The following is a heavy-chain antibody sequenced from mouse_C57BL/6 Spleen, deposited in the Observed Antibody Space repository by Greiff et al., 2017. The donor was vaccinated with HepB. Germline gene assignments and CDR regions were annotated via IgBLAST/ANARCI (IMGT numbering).Heavy chain of an antibody. Sequence: QVQLQQPGAELVRPGSSVKLSCKASGYTFTSYWMHWVKQRPIQGLEWIGNIDPSDSETHYNQKFKDKATLTVDKSSSTAYMQRSSLTSEDSAVYYGARSVITTVVATDYFDYWGQGTTLTVSS. CDR3: ARSVITTVVATDYFDY. J-gene: IGHJ2*01. V-gene: IGHV1-52*01. D-gene: IGHD1-1*01. CDR2: IDPSDSET. CDR1: GYTFTSYW.